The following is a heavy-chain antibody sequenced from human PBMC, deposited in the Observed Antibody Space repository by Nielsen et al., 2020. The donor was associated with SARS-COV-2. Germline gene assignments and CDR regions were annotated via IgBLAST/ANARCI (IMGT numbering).Heavy chain of an antibody. CDR2: IYYSGST. Sequence: WIRQPPGKGLEWIGNIYYSGSTYQHPSLKSRVTISVDTSKNQFSLKLRSVTAADSAVYYCARRGAYHDTSGYYWDYYFDFWGQGTVVTVSS. J-gene: IGHJ4*02. D-gene: IGHD3-22*01. V-gene: IGHV4-39*01. CDR3: ARRGAYHDTSGYYWDYYFDF.